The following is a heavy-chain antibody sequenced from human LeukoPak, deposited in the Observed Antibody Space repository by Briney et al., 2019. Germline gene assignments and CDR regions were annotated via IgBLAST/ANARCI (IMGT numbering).Heavy chain of an antibody. J-gene: IGHJ6*02. CDR1: GGSISSGDYY. CDR3: ARQGRYSSGWYPVYYYYGMDV. V-gene: IGHV4-30-4*01. Sequence: PSQTLSLTCTVSGGSISSGDYYWSWIRQAPGKGLEWIGEINHSGSTNYNPSLKSRVTISVDTSKNQFSLKLSSVTAADTAVYYCARQGRYSSGWYPVYYYYGMDVWGQGTTVTVSS. CDR2: INHSGST. D-gene: IGHD6-19*01.